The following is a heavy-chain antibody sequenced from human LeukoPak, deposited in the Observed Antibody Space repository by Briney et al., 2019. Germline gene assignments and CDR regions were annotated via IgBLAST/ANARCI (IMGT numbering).Heavy chain of an antibody. J-gene: IGHJ4*02. CDR3: ARLPHYYDSSGFPDY. V-gene: IGHV5-51*01. CDR1: GYSLTSYW. D-gene: IGHD3-22*01. CDR2: IYPGDSDT. Sequence: PGESLKISCKGSGYSLTSYWIGWVRQMPGKGLEWMGIIYPGDSDTRYSPSFQGQVTISADKSISTAYLQWSSLKASDTAMYYCARLPHYYDSSGFPDYWGQGTLVTVSS.